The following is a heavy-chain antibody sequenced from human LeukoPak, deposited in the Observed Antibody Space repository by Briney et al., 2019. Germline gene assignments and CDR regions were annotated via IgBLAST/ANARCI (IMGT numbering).Heavy chain of an antibody. CDR2: MNPNSGNT. J-gene: IGHJ1*01. CDR3: ASPKGNYYDSSGYRRTAEYFQH. V-gene: IGHV1-8*01. Sequence: ASVKVSCKASGYTFTSYDINWVRQATGQGLEWMGWMNPNSGNTGYAQKFQGRVTITADKSTSTAYMELSSLRSEDTAVYYCASPKGNYYDSSGYRRTAEYFQHWGQGTLVTVSS. D-gene: IGHD3-22*01. CDR1: GYTFTSYD.